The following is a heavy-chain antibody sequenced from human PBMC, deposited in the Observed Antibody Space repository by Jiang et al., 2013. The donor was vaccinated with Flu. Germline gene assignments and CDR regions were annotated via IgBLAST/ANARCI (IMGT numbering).Heavy chain of an antibody. V-gene: IGHV4-39*07. CDR2: IYYSGTT. Sequence: PSETLSSSCTVSGGSIISENSYWGWIRQPPGKGLEWIGSIYYSGTTYYNPSLKSRVTISVDTSKKQFSLKLSSVTAADTAVYYCASQHWDHGVGSYYMSHWGQGTLVTVSS. J-gene: IGHJ4*02. CDR3: ASQHWDHGVGSYYMSH. D-gene: IGHD3-10*01. CDR1: GGSIISENSY.